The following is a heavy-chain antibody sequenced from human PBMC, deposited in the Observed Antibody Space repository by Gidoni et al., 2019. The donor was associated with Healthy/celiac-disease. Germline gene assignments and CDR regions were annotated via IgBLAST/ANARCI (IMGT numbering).Heavy chain of an antibody. D-gene: IGHD1-20*01. Sequence: QVQLVQSGAEVKKPGASVKVSCKASGYTFTSYYMHWVRQAPGQGLEWMGIINPSGGSTSYAQKFQGRVTMTRDTSTSTVYMELSSLRSEDTAVYYCAGHSPVYRDQHAFDIWGQGTMVTVSS. J-gene: IGHJ3*02. CDR3: AGHSPVYRDQHAFDI. V-gene: IGHV1-46*03. CDR2: INPSGGST. CDR1: GYTFTSYY.